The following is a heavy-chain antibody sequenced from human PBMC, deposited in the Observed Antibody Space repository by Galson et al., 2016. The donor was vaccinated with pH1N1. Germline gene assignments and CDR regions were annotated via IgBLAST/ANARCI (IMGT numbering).Heavy chain of an antibody. Sequence: SVKVSCKASGGPFSSYTISWVRQAPGQGLEWVGRITPVLRTATYAQKFQGRTTITADKSTNTVYMQLSSLRSDDTAVYYCARDGRVTVVVTDDALDVWGQGTVLTVSS. D-gene: IGHD2-15*01. CDR2: ITPVLRTA. J-gene: IGHJ3*01. V-gene: IGHV1-69*08. CDR3: ARDGRVTVVVTDDALDV. CDR1: GGPFSSYT.